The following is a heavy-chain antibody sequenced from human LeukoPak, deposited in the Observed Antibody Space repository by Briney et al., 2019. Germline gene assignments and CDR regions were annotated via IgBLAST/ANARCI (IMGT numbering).Heavy chain of an antibody. CDR3: ARGADYYSPLDV. CDR1: GDSVSRYAVG. CDR2: TCYKSKWYN. J-gene: IGHJ6*03. Sequence: SQTLTLTCDISGDSVSRYAVGWDWIRQSPSRGLEWLGRTCYKSKWYNDYAESLKSRIIISPDTSKNQFSLQLNSVTPEDTAVYFCARGADYYSPLDVWGQGTTVTVSS. V-gene: IGHV6-1*01.